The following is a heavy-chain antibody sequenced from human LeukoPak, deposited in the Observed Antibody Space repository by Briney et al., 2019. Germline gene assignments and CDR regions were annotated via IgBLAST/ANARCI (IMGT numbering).Heavy chain of an antibody. CDR1: GGSVSSSIYY. V-gene: IGHV4-39*07. J-gene: IGHJ4*02. CDR3: ARNASSGFFDD. CDR2: IHHSGNRFESGST. Sequence: SETLYLTCTVSGGSVSSSIYYWGWTRQPPGKGLEWIGSIHHSGNRFESGSTHYNPSLRSRVTVSADTSKNQLSLTLSSVTAAGTAVYFCARNASSGFFDDWGQGTLVTVSS. D-gene: IGHD6-25*01.